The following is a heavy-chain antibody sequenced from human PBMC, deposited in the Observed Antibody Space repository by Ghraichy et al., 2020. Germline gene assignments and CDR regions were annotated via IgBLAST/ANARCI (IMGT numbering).Heavy chain of an antibody. Sequence: SGPTLVKPTQTLTLTCTFSGFSLSTSGVGVGWIRQPPGKALEWLALIYWDDDKRYSPSLKSRLTITKDTSKNQVVLTMTNMDPVDTATYYCAHEQVYCSGGSCYSPYFDYWGQGTLVTVSS. J-gene: IGHJ4*02. D-gene: IGHD2-15*01. CDR3: AHEQVYCSGGSCYSPYFDY. V-gene: IGHV2-5*02. CDR1: GFSLSTSGVG. CDR2: IYWDDDK.